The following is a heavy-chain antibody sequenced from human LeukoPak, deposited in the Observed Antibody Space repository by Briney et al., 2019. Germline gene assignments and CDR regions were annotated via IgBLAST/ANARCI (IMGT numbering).Heavy chain of an antibody. V-gene: IGHV5-51*01. CDR2: IFLGDSDT. J-gene: IGHJ4*02. CDR1: GCRFSSYW. Sequence: GEALQISCRGSGCRFSSYWSGWVRQMPGKGLEGMGIIFLGDSDTRYSPSFQGQVTISDDKSISTAYLQWSSLEASDTVIYYCARGFGYAGNYFDYWGQGTLVTVSS. D-gene: IGHD5-18*01. CDR3: ARGFGYAGNYFDY.